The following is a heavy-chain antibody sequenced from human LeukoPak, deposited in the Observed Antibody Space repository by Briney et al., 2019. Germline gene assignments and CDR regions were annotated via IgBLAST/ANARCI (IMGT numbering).Heavy chain of an antibody. V-gene: IGHV3-73*01. CDR2: IRSKSNSYAT. D-gene: IGHD3-22*01. CDR1: GFTFSGSA. Sequence: GGSLRLSCAASGFTFSGSAMHWVRQAPGKGLEWVGRIRSKSNSYATAYAASVKGRFTISRDDSKNTAYLQMNSLKTEDTAIYYCTRRSGDDSSGYYDNWGQGALVTVSS. J-gene: IGHJ4*02. CDR3: TRRSGDDSSGYYDN.